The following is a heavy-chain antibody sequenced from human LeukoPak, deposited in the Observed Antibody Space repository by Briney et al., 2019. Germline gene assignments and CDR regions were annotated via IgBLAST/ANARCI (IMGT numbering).Heavy chain of an antibody. CDR3: ARAGQYQLLFVAFDI. J-gene: IGHJ3*02. CDR2: INPSGGST. V-gene: IGHV1-46*01. Sequence: GASVKVSCKASGYSFTNYCMHWVRQAPGQGLEWMGLINPSGGSTSYAQKFQGRVTMTRDTSTSTVYMELSSLRSEDTAVYYCARAGQYQLLFVAFDIWGQGTIVTVSS. CDR1: GYSFTNYC. D-gene: IGHD2-2*01.